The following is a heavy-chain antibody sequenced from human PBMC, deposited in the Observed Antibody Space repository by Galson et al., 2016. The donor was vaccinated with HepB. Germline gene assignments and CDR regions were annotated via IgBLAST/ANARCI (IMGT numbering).Heavy chain of an antibody. D-gene: IGHD3-10*02. Sequence: SLRLSCAASGFTFSSYGLHWVRQAPGKGLEWLAFIWTDGSKISYGDSVKGRFTISRDNSKNTLYLQMSSLRAEDTALYYCGRDKRGRVFFKPYGMDVWGQGTAVTVSS. V-gene: IGHV3-33*01. CDR3: GRDKRGRVFFKPYGMDV. CDR1: GFTFSSYG. J-gene: IGHJ6*02. CDR2: IWTDGSKI.